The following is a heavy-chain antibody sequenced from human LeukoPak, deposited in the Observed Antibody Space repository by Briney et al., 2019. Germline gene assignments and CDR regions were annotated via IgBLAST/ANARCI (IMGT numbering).Heavy chain of an antibody. Sequence: AGGSLRLSCAASGFTFSSYSMNWVRQAPGKGLEWVLSISSSSSYIYYADSVKGRFTTSRDNAKNSLYLQMNSLRAEDTAVYYCARDQYYYDSSGYPDAFDIWGQGTMVTVSS. D-gene: IGHD3-22*01. CDR1: GFTFSSYS. CDR3: ARDQYYYDSSGYPDAFDI. J-gene: IGHJ3*02. CDR2: ISSSSSYI. V-gene: IGHV3-21*01.